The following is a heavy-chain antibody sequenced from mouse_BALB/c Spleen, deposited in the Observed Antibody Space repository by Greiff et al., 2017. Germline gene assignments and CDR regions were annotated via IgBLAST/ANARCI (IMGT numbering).Heavy chain of an antibody. Sequence: EVQGVESGGGLVQPGGSLKLSCAASGFTFSSYTMSWVRQTPEKRLEWVAYISNGGGSTYYPDTVKGRFTISRDNAKNTLYLQMSSLKSEDTAMYYCARAIHYYGLYYFDYWGQGTTLTVSS. CDR2: ISNGGGST. D-gene: IGHD1-2*01. J-gene: IGHJ2*01. CDR1: GFTFSSYT. CDR3: ARAIHYYGLYYFDY. V-gene: IGHV5-12-2*01.